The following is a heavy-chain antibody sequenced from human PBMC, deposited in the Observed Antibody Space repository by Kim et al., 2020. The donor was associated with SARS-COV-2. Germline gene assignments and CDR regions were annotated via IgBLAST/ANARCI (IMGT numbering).Heavy chain of an antibody. D-gene: IGHD3-22*01. J-gene: IGHJ4*02. V-gene: IGHV5-51*01. CDR3: ARCLLGPHNSAYSFDL. Sequence: GESLKISCKGSGYNFNTSWIGWVRQMSGRGLEWMGIIYPGDSDTRYSPSFHGQVTISADRSITTAYLQLNSLKASDSAMYYCARCLLGPHNSAYSFDLWGQGTLVSVSS. CDR1: GYNFNTSW. CDR2: IYPGDSDT.